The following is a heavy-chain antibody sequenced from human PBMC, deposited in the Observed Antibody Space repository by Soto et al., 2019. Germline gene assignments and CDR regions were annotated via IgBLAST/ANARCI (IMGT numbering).Heavy chain of an antibody. J-gene: IGHJ6*02. Sequence: GASVKVSCKASGSGFISSGIQWVRQAHGQRLEWIGWIVVASGQTNYAQNFRGRVAITRDTSTATVYIELTGLTSEDTAVYFCSADRPDIGVGWWVWGQGTTVTVSS. V-gene: IGHV1-58*02. D-gene: IGHD2-15*01. CDR3: SADRPDIGVGWWV. CDR2: IVVASGQT. CDR1: GSGFISSG.